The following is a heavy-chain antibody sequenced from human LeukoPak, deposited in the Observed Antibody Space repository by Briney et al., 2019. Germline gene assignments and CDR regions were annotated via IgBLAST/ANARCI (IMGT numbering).Heavy chain of an antibody. CDR1: GGSINSGGYS. V-gene: IGHV4-30-2*01. CDR3: ARGSRRITIFGVVIIPVGFDY. CDR2: IYHSGST. D-gene: IGHD3-3*01. J-gene: IGHJ4*02. Sequence: PSETLSLTCAVSGGSINSGGYSWSWIRQPPGKGLEWIGYIYHSGSTNYNPSLKSRVTISVDTSKNQFSLKLSSVTAADTAVYYCARGSRRITIFGVVIIPVGFDYWGQGTLVTVSS.